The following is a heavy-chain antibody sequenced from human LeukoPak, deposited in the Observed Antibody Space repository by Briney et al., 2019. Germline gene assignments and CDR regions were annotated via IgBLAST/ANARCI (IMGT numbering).Heavy chain of an antibody. Sequence: GGSLRLSCAASGFIFGDHSMHWVRQAPGKGLEWVSSIAWDGGLTYYADSLKGRFSISRDNSKNSLHLQMNDLRPEDTAFYYCVKGGNKGAMDYWGQGTLVTVSS. CDR2: IAWDGGLT. V-gene: IGHV3-43D*03. J-gene: IGHJ4*02. CDR1: GFIFGDHS. CDR3: VKGGNKGAMDY. D-gene: IGHD1/OR15-1a*01.